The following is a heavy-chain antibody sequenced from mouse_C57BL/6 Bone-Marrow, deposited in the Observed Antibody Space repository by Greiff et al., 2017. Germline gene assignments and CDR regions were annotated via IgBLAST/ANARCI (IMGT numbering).Heavy chain of an antibody. D-gene: IGHD3-2*02. CDR2: IYPRSGNT. V-gene: IGHV1-81*01. Sequence: VQLVESGAELARPGASVKLSCKASGYTFTSYGISWVKQRTGQGLEWIGEIYPRSGNTYYNEKFKGKATLTADKSSSTAYMELRSLTSEDSAVYFCARQLRLRRKGAMDYWGQGTSVTVSS. J-gene: IGHJ4*01. CDR1: GYTFTSYG. CDR3: ARQLRLRRKGAMDY.